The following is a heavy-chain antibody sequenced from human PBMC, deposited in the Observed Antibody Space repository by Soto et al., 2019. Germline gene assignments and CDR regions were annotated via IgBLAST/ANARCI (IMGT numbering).Heavy chain of an antibody. V-gene: IGHV1-8*01. CDR2: MNPNSGNT. CDR3: ARSSHDSSGYYYRNWFDP. CDR1: GYTFTSYD. J-gene: IGHJ5*02. D-gene: IGHD3-22*01. Sequence: QVQLVQSGAEVKKPGASVKVSCKASGYTFTSYDINWVRQATGQGLEWMGWMNPNSGNTGYAQKXQGRVTMTRNXXIXTXXMELSSLRSEDTAVYYCARSSHDSSGYYYRNWFDPWGQGTLVTVSS.